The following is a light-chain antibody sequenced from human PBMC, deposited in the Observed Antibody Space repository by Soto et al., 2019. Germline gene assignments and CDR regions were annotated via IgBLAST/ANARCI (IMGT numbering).Light chain of an antibody. Sequence: DIQMTQSPSSLSASVGDRVTITCQASQDINIYLNWYQQKPGKAPKLLIYDASNLETGVPSRFSGSGSGTEFTFTISSLQPEDIATSFCQQYLNLLTFGGGTKVEIK. CDR3: QQYLNLLT. J-gene: IGKJ4*01. CDR2: DAS. V-gene: IGKV1-33*01. CDR1: QDINIY.